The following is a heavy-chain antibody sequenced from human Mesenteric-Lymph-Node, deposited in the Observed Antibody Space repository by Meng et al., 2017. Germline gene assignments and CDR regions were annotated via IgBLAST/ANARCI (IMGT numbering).Heavy chain of an antibody. CDR3: ARCIAVAGNWFDP. CDR2: INAGNGNT. J-gene: IGHJ5*02. Sequence: QVHLVQSGAEVKKPGASVKVSCKASGYTFTTYAIQWVSQALGQRLEWMGWINAGNGNTRYSQKFKGRVSITRDTSASTAYMELSSLRSEDTAVYYCARCIAVAGNWFDPWGQGTLVTVSS. D-gene: IGHD6-19*01. CDR1: GYTFTTYA. V-gene: IGHV1-3*01.